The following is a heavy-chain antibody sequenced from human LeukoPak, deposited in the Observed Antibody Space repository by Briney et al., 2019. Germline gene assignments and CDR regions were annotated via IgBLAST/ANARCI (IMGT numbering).Heavy chain of an antibody. J-gene: IGHJ6*03. CDR2: IKQDGSEK. Sequence: QSGGSLRLSCAASGFTFSSYWMSWVRQAQGKGLEWVANIKQDGSEKYYVDSVKGRFTISRDNAKNSLYLQMNSLRAEDTAVYYCARVGHGDYGTNYYYYYYMDVWGKGTTVTVSS. CDR1: GFTFSSYW. CDR3: ARVGHGDYGTNYYYYYYMDV. D-gene: IGHD4-17*01. V-gene: IGHV3-7*01.